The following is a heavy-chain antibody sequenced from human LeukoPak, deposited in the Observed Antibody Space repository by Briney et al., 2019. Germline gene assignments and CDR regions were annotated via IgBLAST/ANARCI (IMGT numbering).Heavy chain of an antibody. V-gene: IGHV1-69*05. Sequence: GASVKVSCKASGGTFSSYAISWVRQAPGQGLEWMGGIIPIFGTANYAQKLQGRVTMTTDTSTSTAYMELRSLRSDDTAVYYCARTNILTPAGYWGQGTLVTVSS. CDR2: IIPIFGTA. CDR3: ARTNILTPAGY. J-gene: IGHJ4*02. D-gene: IGHD3-9*01. CDR1: GGTFSSYA.